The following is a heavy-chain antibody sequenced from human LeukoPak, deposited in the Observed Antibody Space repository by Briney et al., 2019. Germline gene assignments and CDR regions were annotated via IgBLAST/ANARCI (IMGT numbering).Heavy chain of an antibody. CDR1: GGSISSGGYY. CDR3: ARDSPNWGSSAFDI. J-gene: IGHJ3*02. CDR2: VYYSGST. D-gene: IGHD7-27*01. V-gene: IGHV4-31*03. Sequence: SETLSLTCTVSGGSISSGGYYWRWIRQHPGKGLEWIGYVYYSGSTYYNPSLKSRVTISVDTSKNQFSLKLSSVTAADTAVYYCARDSPNWGSSAFDIWGQGTMVTVSS.